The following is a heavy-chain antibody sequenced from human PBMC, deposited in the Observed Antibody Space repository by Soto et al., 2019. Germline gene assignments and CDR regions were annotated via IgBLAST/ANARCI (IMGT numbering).Heavy chain of an antibody. Sequence: PSETLSLTCAVSGDSISSNHWWNWVRQPPGKGLEWVGEIWPSWDTNYSPSLEGRVTVSLDKSQNQFSLRLTSVTAADTAVYYCARDPYNWNHPDYWGQGTLVTVSS. D-gene: IGHD1-20*01. CDR2: IWPSWDT. V-gene: IGHV4-4*02. CDR1: GDSISSNHW. CDR3: ARDPYNWNHPDY. J-gene: IGHJ4*02.